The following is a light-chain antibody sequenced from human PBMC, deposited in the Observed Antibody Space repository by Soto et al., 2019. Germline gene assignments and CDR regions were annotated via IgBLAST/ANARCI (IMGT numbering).Light chain of an antibody. CDR3: HQYGSSPLT. CDR1: QTLSSSS. J-gene: IGKJ4*01. CDR2: GAS. V-gene: IGKV3-20*01. Sequence: EIVLTQSPGTLSLSPGESGTLSCRAGQTLSSSSLAWYQQKPGQAPRLLIYGASNRASGIPDRFSGGGSGTDFTLTISSLEPEDFAVYYCHQYGSSPLTFGGGTKVEI.